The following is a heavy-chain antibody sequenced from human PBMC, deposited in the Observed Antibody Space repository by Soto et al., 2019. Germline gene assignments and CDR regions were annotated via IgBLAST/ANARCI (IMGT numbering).Heavy chain of an antibody. CDR1: GGTFSSYT. CDR2: IIPILGIA. Sequence: QVQLVQSGAEVKKPGSAVKVSCKASGGTFSSYTISWERQAPGQGLEWMGRIIPILGIANYAQKFQGRVTITADKSTSTAYMELSSLRSEDTAVYYCARVGYYYYGMDVWGQGTTVTVSS. V-gene: IGHV1-69*02. CDR3: ARVGYYYYGMDV. J-gene: IGHJ6*02.